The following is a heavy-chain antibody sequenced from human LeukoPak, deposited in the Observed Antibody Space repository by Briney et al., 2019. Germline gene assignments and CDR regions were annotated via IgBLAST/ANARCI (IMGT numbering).Heavy chain of an antibody. D-gene: IGHD2-2*01. CDR3: EKDRQPGGMGDY. V-gene: IGHV3-30*18. CDR2: ISQDGDIK. CDR1: GYTLSTFG. Sequence: GRYLRLSCAASGYTLSTFGMHWVRQAPGKGLECVAPISQDGDIKSYTDSVKGRFTIPRDNSKHTLYLQMNSLRAEDTAVYYCEKDRQPGGMGDYWGQGTLVTVSS. J-gene: IGHJ4*02.